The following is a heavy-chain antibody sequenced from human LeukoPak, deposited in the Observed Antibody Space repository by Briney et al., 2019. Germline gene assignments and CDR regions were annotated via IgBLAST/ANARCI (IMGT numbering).Heavy chain of an antibody. J-gene: IGHJ4*02. V-gene: IGHV4-61*01. D-gene: IGHD6-6*01. CDR2: IYYSGST. CDR3: SRAVASIAAYYN. CDR1: GGSVSSGSYY. Sequence: SETLSLTCTVSGGSVSSGSYYWSWIRQPPGKGLEWIGFIYYSGSTMYHPSLKSRVTISADTSKNQFSLKLSSVTAADTAVYFCSRAVASIAAYYNWGQGTLVTVSS.